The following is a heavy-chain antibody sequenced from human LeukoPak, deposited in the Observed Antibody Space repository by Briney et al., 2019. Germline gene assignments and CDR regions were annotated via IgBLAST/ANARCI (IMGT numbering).Heavy chain of an antibody. CDR1: GFTFSSYS. Sequence: GGSLRLSCAASGFTFSSYSMNWVRQAPGKGLEWVSSISSSSSYIYYADSVKGRFTISRDNAKNSLYLQMNSLRAEDTAVYYCARDYYDFWSGYYMGYYYMDVWGKGTTVTVSS. J-gene: IGHJ6*03. V-gene: IGHV3-21*01. CDR2: ISSSSSYI. D-gene: IGHD3-3*01. CDR3: ARDYYDFWSGYYMGYYYMDV.